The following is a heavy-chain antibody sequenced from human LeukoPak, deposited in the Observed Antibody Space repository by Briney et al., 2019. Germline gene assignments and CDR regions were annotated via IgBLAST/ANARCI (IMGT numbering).Heavy chain of an antibody. CDR3: TRGGIQVSGIDEIDH. CDR1: GFTFSSYD. J-gene: IGHJ4*02. CDR2: IGIYGDT. V-gene: IGHV3-13*01. Sequence: GGSLRLSCAASGFTFSSYDFHWVRQVPGKGLEWVSAIGIYGDTYYAGSVKGRFTISGENAKNSLYLQMDSLRAEDTAVYYCTRGGIQVSGIDEIDHWGQGALVTVSS. D-gene: IGHD6-19*01.